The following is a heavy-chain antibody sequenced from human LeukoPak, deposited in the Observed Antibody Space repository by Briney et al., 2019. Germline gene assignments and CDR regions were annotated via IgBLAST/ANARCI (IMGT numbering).Heavy chain of an antibody. D-gene: IGHD2-21*02. V-gene: IGHV3-30*03. J-gene: IGHJ4*02. CDR2: ISRDGKRQ. CDR1: GFTFSSYA. CDR3: ARDRLNRAYCGDDCYSAAFDY. Sequence: GGSLRLSCAASGFTFSSYAMSWVRQAPGKGLEWLATISRDGKRQFYADSVKGRFTISRDDSRNTLYLQMNSLRPEDTAVYYCARDRLNRAYCGDDCYSAAFDYWGQGALVTVSS.